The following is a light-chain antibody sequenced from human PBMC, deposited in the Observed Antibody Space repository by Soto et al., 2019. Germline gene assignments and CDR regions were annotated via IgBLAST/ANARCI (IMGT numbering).Light chain of an antibody. CDR3: SSYSTSSTPVV. CDR2: EVS. J-gene: IGLJ2*01. V-gene: IGLV2-14*01. Sequence: QSALTQPASVSGSPGQSITISCTGTSSDVGFYNYVSWYQQHPGKAPQLMIYEVSNRPSGVSNRFSGSKSGNTASLTISGLQAEDESDYYCSSYSTSSTPVVFGGGTKLTVL. CDR1: SSDVGFYNY.